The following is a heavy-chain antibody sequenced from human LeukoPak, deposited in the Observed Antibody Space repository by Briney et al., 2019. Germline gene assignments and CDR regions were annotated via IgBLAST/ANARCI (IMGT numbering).Heavy chain of an antibody. CDR1: GCSISSGGYY. J-gene: IGHJ4*02. CDR3: ARGVITFGGVTPFDY. D-gene: IGHD3-16*01. CDR2: IYHSGST. V-gene: IGHV4-31*03. Sequence: SQTLSLTCTVSGCSISSGGYYWSWIRQHPGKGLEWSGEIYHSGSTNYNPSLKSRVTISVDKSKNQFSLKLSSVTAADTAVYYYARGVITFGGVTPFDYWGQGTLVTVSS.